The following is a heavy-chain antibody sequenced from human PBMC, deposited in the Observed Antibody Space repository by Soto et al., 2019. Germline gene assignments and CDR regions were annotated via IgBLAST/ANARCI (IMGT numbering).Heavy chain of an antibody. CDR2: MNPNSGNT. J-gene: IGHJ4*02. CDR1: GYTFTSYD. Sequence: QVQLVQSGAEVKKPGASVKVSCKASGYTFTSYDINWVRQATGQGLEWMGWMNPNSGNTGYAQKFQGRVTMTRNTSISTAYMELSSLRSEDTAVYYCARGQGFFMITFGGVTEPSDYWGQGTLVTVSS. D-gene: IGHD3-16*01. CDR3: ARGQGFFMITFGGVTEPSDY. V-gene: IGHV1-8*01.